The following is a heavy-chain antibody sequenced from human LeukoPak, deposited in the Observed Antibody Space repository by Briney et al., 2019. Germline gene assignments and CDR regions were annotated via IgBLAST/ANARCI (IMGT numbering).Heavy chain of an antibody. CDR1: GYAFTKYY. Sequence: ASVKVSCKASGYAFTKYYIHWMRQAPGQGLEWIGWISPDSGATNIAQKFQGRVTMTKDTSINTAYINVSSLSSDDTAMYFCARTDYGDCYDHWGQGTLVAVSS. CDR2: ISPDSGAT. CDR3: ARTDYGDCYDH. V-gene: IGHV1-2*02. J-gene: IGHJ4*02. D-gene: IGHD4-17*01.